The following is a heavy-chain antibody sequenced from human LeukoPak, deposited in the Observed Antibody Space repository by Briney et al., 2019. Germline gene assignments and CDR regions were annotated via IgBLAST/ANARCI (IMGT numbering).Heavy chain of an antibody. CDR1: GFTFDDYA. CDR3: AKAPLYCNGVCYIDY. Sequence: PGGSLRLSCAASGFTFDDYAMHWVRQAPGKGLEWVSGISWNSGSIGYADSVKGRFTISRDNAKNSLYLQMNSLRAEDTTLYYCAKAPLYCNGVCYIDYWGQGTLVTVSS. CDR2: ISWNSGSI. J-gene: IGHJ4*02. D-gene: IGHD2-8*01. V-gene: IGHV3-9*01.